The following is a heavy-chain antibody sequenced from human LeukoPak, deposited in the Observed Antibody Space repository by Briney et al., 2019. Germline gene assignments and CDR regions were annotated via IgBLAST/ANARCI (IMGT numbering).Heavy chain of an antibody. CDR2: ISTSGST. D-gene: IGHD2-21*02. CDR1: GGSISSYY. Sequence: SETLSLTCTVSGGSISSYYWSWIRQPAGKGLERLGRISTSGSTNYNPSLKSRVTMSVDTSKNQFSLKLSSVTAADTAMYYCAKVLVGHIVVVTSAFDIWGQGTRVTVSS. CDR3: AKVLVGHIVVVTSAFDI. J-gene: IGHJ3*02. V-gene: IGHV4-4*07.